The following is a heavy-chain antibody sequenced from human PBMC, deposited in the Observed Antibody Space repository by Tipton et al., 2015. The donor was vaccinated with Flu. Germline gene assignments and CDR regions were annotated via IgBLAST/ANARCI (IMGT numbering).Heavy chain of an antibody. J-gene: IGHJ3*02. CDR3: ASPPPMPGSSGWYPTLNAFDI. V-gene: IGHV4-38-2*01. D-gene: IGHD6-19*01. CDR1: GYSISSGYY. CDR2: IYHSGST. Sequence: LSCAVSGYSISSGYYWGWIRQPPGKGLEWIGSIYHSGSTYYNPSLKSRVTISVDTSKNQFSLKLSSVTAADTAVYYCASPPPMPGSSGWYPTLNAFDIWGQGTMVTVSS.